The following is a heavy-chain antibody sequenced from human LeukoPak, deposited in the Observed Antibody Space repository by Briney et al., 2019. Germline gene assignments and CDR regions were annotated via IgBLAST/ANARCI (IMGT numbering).Heavy chain of an antibody. CDR2: ISYDGSNK. CDR1: GFTFSSYG. CDR3: AKDVGYSYSDY. D-gene: IGHD5-24*01. Sequence: GGSLRLSCAASGFTFSSYGMHWVRQAPGKGLEWVAAISYDGSNKYYADSVKGRFTISRDNSKNTLYLQMNSLRAEDTAVYYCAKDVGYSYSDYWGQGTLVTVSS. J-gene: IGHJ4*02. V-gene: IGHV3-30*18.